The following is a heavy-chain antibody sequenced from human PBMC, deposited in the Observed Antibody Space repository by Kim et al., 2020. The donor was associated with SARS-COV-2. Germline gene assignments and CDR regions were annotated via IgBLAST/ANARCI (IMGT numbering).Heavy chain of an antibody. CDR1: GGTFSSYA. Sequence: SVKVSCKASGGTFSSYAISWVRQAPGQGLEWMGRIIPILGIANYAQKFQGRVTITADKSTSTAYMELSSLRSEDTAVYYCARRKWELPKAGYYYYGMDVWGQGTTVTVSS. V-gene: IGHV1-69*04. CDR2: IIPILGIA. J-gene: IGHJ6*02. CDR3: ARRKWELPKAGYYYYGMDV. D-gene: IGHD1-26*01.